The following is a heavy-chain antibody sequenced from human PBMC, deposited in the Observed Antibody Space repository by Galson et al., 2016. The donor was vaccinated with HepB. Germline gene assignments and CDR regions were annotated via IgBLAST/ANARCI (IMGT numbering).Heavy chain of an antibody. D-gene: IGHD5-12*01. CDR3: SRVRPRSGYCFDY. V-gene: IGHV3-21*01. Sequence: SLSLSCAASGFSFSIYSMNWVRQAPGKGLEWVSSICSSNTYIDYADSVKGRFTISRENAKHSLYLQMNSLRVEDTAVYYCSRVRPRSGYCFDYWGQGTLVTVAS. CDR1: GFSFSIYS. J-gene: IGHJ4*02. CDR2: ICSSNTYI.